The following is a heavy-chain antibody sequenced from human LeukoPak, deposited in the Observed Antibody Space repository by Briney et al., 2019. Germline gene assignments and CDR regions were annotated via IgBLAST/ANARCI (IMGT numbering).Heavy chain of an antibody. Sequence: GGSLRLSCAASGFTFSSYAMSWVRQAPGKGLEWVSAISGSGGGTYYADSVKGRFTISRDNSKNTLYLQMNSLRAEDTAVYYCASAGGIVVVPAAPDYWGQGTLVTVSS. CDR2: ISGSGGGT. D-gene: IGHD2-2*01. CDR3: ASAGGIVVVPAAPDY. CDR1: GFTFSSYA. J-gene: IGHJ4*02. V-gene: IGHV3-23*01.